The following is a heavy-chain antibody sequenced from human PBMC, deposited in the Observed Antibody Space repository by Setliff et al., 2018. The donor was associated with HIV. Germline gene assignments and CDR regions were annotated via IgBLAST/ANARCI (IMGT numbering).Heavy chain of an antibody. CDR3: AKEGVGSWIDY. CDR1: GFTFAGYA. Sequence: GGSLRLSCAASGFTFAGYAMSWVRQAPGKGLEWVSVMSSSGGNIFYADSVKGRFTISRDNSKNTLSLEMNSLRAEDTAVYYCAKEGVGSWIDYWGQGTQVTVSS. CDR2: MSSSGGNI. J-gene: IGHJ4*02. V-gene: IGHV3-23*01. D-gene: IGHD1-26*01.